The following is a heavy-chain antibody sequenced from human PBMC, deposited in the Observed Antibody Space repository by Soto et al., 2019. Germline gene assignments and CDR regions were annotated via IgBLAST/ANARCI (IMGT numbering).Heavy chain of an antibody. D-gene: IGHD1-26*01. CDR1: GLTFSSYA. J-gene: IGHJ4*02. CDR2: ISGSGGST. CDR3: ANSPLRVGATARYFDY. Sequence: GGSLRLSCAASGLTFSSYAMSWVRQAPGKGLEWVSAISGSGGSTYYADSVKGRFTISRDNSKNTLYLQMNSLRAEDTAVYYCANSPLRVGATARYFDYWGQGTLVTVSS. V-gene: IGHV3-23*01.